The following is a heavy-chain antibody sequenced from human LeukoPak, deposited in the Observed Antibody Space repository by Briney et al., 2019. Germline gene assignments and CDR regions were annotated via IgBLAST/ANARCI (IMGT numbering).Heavy chain of an antibody. Sequence: PGGSLRLSCAASGFTFSAYGMTWVRQAPGKGLEWVSHISDRGDNTYYADPVQGRFTISRDNSNNTVYLQMDSLSADDTAVYYCAKGPPSYSSSWYGHYYYYMDVWGKGTTVTVSS. CDR3: AKGPPSYSSSWYGHYYYYMDV. D-gene: IGHD6-13*01. J-gene: IGHJ6*03. CDR2: ISDRGDNT. CDR1: GFTFSAYG. V-gene: IGHV3-23*01.